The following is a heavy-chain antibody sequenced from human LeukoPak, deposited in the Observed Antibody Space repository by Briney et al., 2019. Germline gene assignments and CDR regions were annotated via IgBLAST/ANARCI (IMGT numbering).Heavy chain of an antibody. V-gene: IGHV3-21*01. CDR2: ISSSGSYI. D-gene: IGHD1-26*01. CDR3: ARGGHDGTYYLSY. CDR1: GFTFSSYS. Sequence: GGSLRLSCAVSGFTFSSYSMTWVRQTPGRGLEWVSSISSSGSYIYYADSVKGRFTVSRDNAKNSLSLQMNSLRAEDTAVYYCARGGHDGTYYLSYWGQGTLVTVSS. J-gene: IGHJ4*02.